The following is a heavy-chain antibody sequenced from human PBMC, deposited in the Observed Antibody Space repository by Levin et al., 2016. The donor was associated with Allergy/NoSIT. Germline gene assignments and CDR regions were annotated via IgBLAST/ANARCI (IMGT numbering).Heavy chain of an antibody. D-gene: IGHD6-25*01. J-gene: IGHJ6*02. Sequence: ASVKVSCKASGYTFTGYYIHWVRQAPGQGLEWMGWINPDTGHTDYAQKFQGRVTMTRDTSISTTYVELSSLRSDDTAVYYCARASPGSAGHFYFYGMDVWGQGTTVTVSS. CDR1: GYTFTGYY. V-gene: IGHV1-2*02. CDR2: INPDTGHT. CDR3: ARASPGSAGHFYFYGMDV.